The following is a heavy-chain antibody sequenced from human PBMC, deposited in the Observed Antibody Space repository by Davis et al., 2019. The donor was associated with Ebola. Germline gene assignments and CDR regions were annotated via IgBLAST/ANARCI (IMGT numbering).Heavy chain of an antibody. D-gene: IGHD2-21*02. CDR2: IKQDGSEK. V-gene: IGHV3-7*03. CDR3: ATRGDNRQFDY. Sequence: GESLKISCAASGFTFSSYWMSWVRQAPGKGLEWVANIKQDGSEKYYVDSVKGRFTISRDNAKNSLYLQMNSLRAEDTAVYYCATRGDNRQFDYWGQGTLVTVSS. CDR1: GFTFSSYW. J-gene: IGHJ4*02.